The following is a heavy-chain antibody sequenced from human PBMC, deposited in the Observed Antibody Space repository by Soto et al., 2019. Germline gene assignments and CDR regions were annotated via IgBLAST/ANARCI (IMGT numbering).Heavy chain of an antibody. CDR3: AREGGIVGATAADY. CDR1: GGSISSGGYY. V-gene: IGHV4-31*03. J-gene: IGHJ4*02. CDR2: IYYSGST. D-gene: IGHD1-26*01. Sequence: QVQLQESGPGLVKPSQTLSLTCTVSGGSISSGGYYWSWIRQHPGKGLEWIGYIYYSGSTYYNPSLKSRVTISGDTSKHQFSLKLSSVTAADTAVYYCAREGGIVGATAADYWGQGTLVTVSS.